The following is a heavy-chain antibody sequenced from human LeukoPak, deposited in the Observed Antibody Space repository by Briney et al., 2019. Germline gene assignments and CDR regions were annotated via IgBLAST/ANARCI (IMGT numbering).Heavy chain of an antibody. V-gene: IGHV3-48*01. D-gene: IGHD6-6*01. CDR2: ISSGGSTI. CDR3: ARDVAPRPYYYMDV. Sequence: GGSLRLSCGASDFSFSSYTMNWVRQAPGRGLEWVSSISSGGSTINYADSVKGRFTISRDNSKNTLFLQMTSLRAEDTAVYYCARDVAPRPYYYMDVWGRGTTVTVSS. J-gene: IGHJ6*03. CDR1: DFSFSSYT.